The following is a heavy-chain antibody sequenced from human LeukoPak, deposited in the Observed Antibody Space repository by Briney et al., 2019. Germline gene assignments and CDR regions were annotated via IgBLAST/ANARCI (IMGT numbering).Heavy chain of an antibody. CDR3: ARSPHILTGENFGF. Sequence: GAPVKVSCKASGYTFTGYYMHWVRQAPGQGLEWMGWINPNSGGTNYAQKFQGRVTMTRDTSISTAYMELSRLRSDDTAVFYCARSPHILTGENFGFWGQGTLVTVSS. V-gene: IGHV1-2*02. CDR2: INPNSGGT. D-gene: IGHD3-9*01. J-gene: IGHJ4*02. CDR1: GYTFTGYY.